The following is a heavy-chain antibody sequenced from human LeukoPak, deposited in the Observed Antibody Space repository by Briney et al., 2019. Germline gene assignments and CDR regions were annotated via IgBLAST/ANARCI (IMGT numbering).Heavy chain of an antibody. CDR3: ARRSAAAGTYY. CDR2: IYYSGST. J-gene: IGHJ4*01. Sequence: PSETLSLTCTVSGGSISSSSYYRGWIRQPPGKGLEWIGSIYYSGSTYYNPSLKSRVTISVDTSKNQFSLKLSSVTAADTAVYYCARRSAAAGTYYWGQGTLVTVSS. CDR1: GGSISSSSYY. D-gene: IGHD6-13*01. V-gene: IGHV4-39*01.